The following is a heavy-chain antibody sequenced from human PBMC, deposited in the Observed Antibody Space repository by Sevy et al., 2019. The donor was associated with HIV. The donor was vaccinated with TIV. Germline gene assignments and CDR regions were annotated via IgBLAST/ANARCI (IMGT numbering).Heavy chain of an antibody. CDR3: ARDKEGNGNGYFDY. CDR2: IGRSSSHI. D-gene: IGHD3-22*01. Sequence: GGSLRLSCETSGFTFSSYFINWVRQSPGKGLEWVASIGRSSSHIYYADSVKGGFTISRDNGKNSHYLQMNSLRVDDTAIYYCARDKEGNGNGYFDYWGQGALVTVSS. CDR1: GFTFSSYF. J-gene: IGHJ4*02. V-gene: IGHV3-21*06.